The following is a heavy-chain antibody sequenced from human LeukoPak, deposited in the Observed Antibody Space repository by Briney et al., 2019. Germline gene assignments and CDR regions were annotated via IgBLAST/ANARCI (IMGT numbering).Heavy chain of an antibody. CDR1: GFTVSTYY. J-gene: IGHJ4*02. V-gene: IGHV3-53*01. CDR2: IYSGGST. Sequence: PGGSLRLSCAASGFTVSTYYMTWVRQAPGKGLECVSAIYSGGSTYYADSVKGRFTVSRDNSKNTLYLQMNSLRADDTAMYYCARGLGYCTSTTCLLRFDYWGQGTLVTVSS. CDR3: ARGLGYCTSTTCLLRFDY. D-gene: IGHD2-2*01.